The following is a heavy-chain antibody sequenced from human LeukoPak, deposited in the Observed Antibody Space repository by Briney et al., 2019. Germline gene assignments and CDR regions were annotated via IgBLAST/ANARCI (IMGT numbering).Heavy chain of an antibody. Sequence: PGGSLRLSCAASGITFSTSAMSWVPKAPGKGLEWGSAISGSGGSTYYAASVKGRFTISRDNSKNTLYLQMNSLRAEDTAVYYCAKDSPSVEFYDYVWGRNELDYWGQGTLVTVSS. CDR2: ISGSGGST. V-gene: IGHV3-23*01. J-gene: IGHJ4*02. D-gene: IGHD3-16*01. CDR3: AKDSPSVEFYDYVWGRNELDY. CDR1: GITFSTSA.